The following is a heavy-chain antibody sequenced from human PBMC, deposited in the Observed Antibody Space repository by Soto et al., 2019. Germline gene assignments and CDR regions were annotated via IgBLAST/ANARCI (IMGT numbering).Heavy chain of an antibody. CDR2: INHSGST. Sequence: SETLSLTCAVYGGSFSGYYWSWIRQPPGKGLEWIGEINHSGSTNYNPSLKSRVTISVDTSKNQFPLKLSSVTAADTAVYYCAGAGGDYEYYFDYWGQGTLVTVSS. V-gene: IGHV4-34*01. D-gene: IGHD4-17*01. J-gene: IGHJ4*02. CDR1: GGSFSGYY. CDR3: AGAGGDYEYYFDY.